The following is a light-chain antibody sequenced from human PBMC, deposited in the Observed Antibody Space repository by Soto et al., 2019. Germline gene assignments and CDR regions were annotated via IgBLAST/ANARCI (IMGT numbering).Light chain of an antibody. CDR1: QSVSSY. CDR2: DAS. CDR3: QQRSNWPLT. J-gene: IGKJ4*01. V-gene: IGKV3-11*01. Sequence: ETVLTQSPATLSLSPGESATLSCRASQSVSSYLAWYQQKPGQAPRLLISDASNRATGIPARFSGSGYGTDFTLPITSLEPEDFAVYYCQQRSNWPLTFGGGPKVEF.